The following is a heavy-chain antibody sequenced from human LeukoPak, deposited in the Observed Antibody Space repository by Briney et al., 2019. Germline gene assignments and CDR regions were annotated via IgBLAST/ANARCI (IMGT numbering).Heavy chain of an antibody. Sequence: ASVNVSCKVSGYTLTELSMHWVRQAPGKGLEWMGGFDPEDGETIYAQKFQGRVTMTEDTSTDTAYMELSSLRSEDTAVYYCATDHYSNPPCYGMDVWGQGTTVTVSS. V-gene: IGHV1-24*01. CDR1: GYTLTELS. CDR3: ATDHYSNPPCYGMDV. D-gene: IGHD4-11*01. J-gene: IGHJ6*02. CDR2: FDPEDGET.